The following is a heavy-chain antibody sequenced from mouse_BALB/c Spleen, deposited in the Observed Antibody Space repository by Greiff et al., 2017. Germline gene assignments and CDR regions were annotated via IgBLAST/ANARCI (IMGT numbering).Heavy chain of an antibody. CDR2: IWSGGST. V-gene: IGHV2-2*02. J-gene: IGHJ4*01. CDR1: GFSLTSYG. D-gene: IGHD2-14*01. Sequence: VHLVESGPGLVQPSQSLSITCTVSGFSLTSYGVHWVRQSPGKGLEWLGVIWSGGSTDYNAAFISRLSISKDNSKSQVFFKMNSLQANDTAIYYCAYYRYDVEAMDYWGQGTSVTVSS. CDR3: AYYRYDVEAMDY.